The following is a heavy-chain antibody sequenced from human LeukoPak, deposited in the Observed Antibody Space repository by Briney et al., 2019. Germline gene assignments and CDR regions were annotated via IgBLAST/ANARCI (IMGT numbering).Heavy chain of an antibody. Sequence: GGSLRLSCAASGFTFSSHWMHWVRHAPGKGLEWVANIKQDGSEKYYVDSVKGRFTISRDNAKNSLYLQMNSLRDEDTAVYYCASAGRDGYNPFDYWGQGTLVTVSS. CDR3: ASAGRDGYNPFDY. V-gene: IGHV3-7*02. D-gene: IGHD5-24*01. CDR1: GFTFSSHW. CDR2: IKQDGSEK. J-gene: IGHJ4*02.